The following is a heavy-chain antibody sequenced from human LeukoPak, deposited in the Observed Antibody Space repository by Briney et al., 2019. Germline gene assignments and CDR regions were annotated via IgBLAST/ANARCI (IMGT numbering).Heavy chain of an antibody. J-gene: IGHJ4*02. V-gene: IGHV4-34*01. CDR3: ARSKYYYDSSGLTPYFDY. CDR2: INHSGST. D-gene: IGHD3-22*01. Sequence: SETLSLTYAVYGGSFSGYYWSWIRQPPGKGLEWIGEINHSGSTNYNPSLKSRVTISVDTSKNQFSLKLSSVTAADTAVYYCARSKYYYDSSGLTPYFDYWGQGTLVTVSS. CDR1: GGSFSGYY.